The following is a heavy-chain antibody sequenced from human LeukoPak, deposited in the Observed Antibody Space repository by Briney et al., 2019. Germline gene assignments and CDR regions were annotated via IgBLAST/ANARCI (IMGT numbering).Heavy chain of an antibody. J-gene: IGHJ6*03. CDR3: ARDKPYLWFGDMGYYYYMDV. CDR2: IYASGST. V-gene: IGHV4-4*07. CDR1: GGSISSYY. D-gene: IGHD3-10*01. Sequence: SETLSLTCTVSGGSISSYYWSWIRQPAGKGLEWIGRIYASGSTNYNPSLKSRVTISVDKSKNQFSLKLSSVTAADTAVYYCARDKPYLWFGDMGYYYYMDVWGKGTTVTVSS.